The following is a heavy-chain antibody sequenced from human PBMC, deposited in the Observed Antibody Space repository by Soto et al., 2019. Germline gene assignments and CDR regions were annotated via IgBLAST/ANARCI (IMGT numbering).Heavy chain of an antibody. D-gene: IGHD6-13*01. CDR3: ARTIAAAGAGWFDP. J-gene: IGHJ5*02. V-gene: IGHV4-59*08. Sequence: SETLSLTCTVSGGSISSYYWSWIRQPPGKGLEWIGYIYYSGSTNYNPSLKSRVTISVDTSKNQFSLKLSSVTAADTAVYYCARTIAAAGAGWFDPWGQGTLVTVSS. CDR1: GGSISSYY. CDR2: IYYSGST.